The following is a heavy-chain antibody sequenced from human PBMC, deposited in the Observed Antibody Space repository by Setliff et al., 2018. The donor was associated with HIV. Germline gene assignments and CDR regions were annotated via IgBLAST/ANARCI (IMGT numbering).Heavy chain of an antibody. CDR2: MNPNSGNT. J-gene: IGHJ6*03. Sequence: ASVKVSCKASGYTFTGYDINWVRQATGQGLEWMGWMNPNSGNTGYAQKFQGRVTITRNTFISTAYMELSSLRSEDTAVYYCARGLGSGSYYNYYYYYMDVWGKGTTVTVSS. D-gene: IGHD3-10*01. CDR1: GYTFTGYD. CDR3: ARGLGSGSYYNYYYYYMDV. V-gene: IGHV1-8*03.